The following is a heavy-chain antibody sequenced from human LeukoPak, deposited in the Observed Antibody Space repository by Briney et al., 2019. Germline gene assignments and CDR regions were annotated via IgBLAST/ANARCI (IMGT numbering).Heavy chain of an antibody. CDR1: GFTFSSFA. V-gene: IGHV3-23*01. D-gene: IGHD3-10*01. J-gene: IGHJ4*02. CDR3: AKAKGTSPTSEAFDY. CDR2: ISGSGGST. Sequence: GGSLRLSCVASGFTFSSFAMSWVRQAPGKGLEWVSAISGSGGSTYYADSVKGRFTISRDNSKNTLYLQMNSLRAEDTAVYYCAKAKGTSPTSEAFDYWGQGTLVTVSS.